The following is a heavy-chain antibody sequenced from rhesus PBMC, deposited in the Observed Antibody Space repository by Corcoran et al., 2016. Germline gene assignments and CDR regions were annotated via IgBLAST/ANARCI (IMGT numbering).Heavy chain of an antibody. Sequence: EVQLVESGGGLVQPGGSLRLSCAASGFTFSSYGMSWVRQAPGKGLECVSAINSGGGSTYYAASLKRLFPSSRANSKSTLSLQMNSLRAEVTAVYYCAKDVAGTTFGLDSWGQGVVVTVSS. J-gene: IGHJ6*01. CDR2: INSGGGST. CDR1: GFTFSSYG. V-gene: IGHV3S5*01. CDR3: AKDVAGTTFGLDS. D-gene: IGHD1-14*01.